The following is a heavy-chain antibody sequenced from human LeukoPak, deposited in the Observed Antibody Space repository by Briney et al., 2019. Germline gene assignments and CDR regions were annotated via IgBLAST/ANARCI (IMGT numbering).Heavy chain of an antibody. CDR2: ISYDGSNK. J-gene: IGHJ5*02. CDR1: GFTFSSHG. Sequence: SGGSLRLSCAASGFTFSSHGMHWVRQAPGKGLEWVAVISYDGSNKYYADSVKGRFTISRDNSKNTLYLQVNSLRAEDTAVYYCAKDLFRRDDFWSGKAIPDFDPWGQGTLVTVSS. D-gene: IGHD3-3*01. V-gene: IGHV3-30*18. CDR3: AKDLFRRDDFWSGKAIPDFDP.